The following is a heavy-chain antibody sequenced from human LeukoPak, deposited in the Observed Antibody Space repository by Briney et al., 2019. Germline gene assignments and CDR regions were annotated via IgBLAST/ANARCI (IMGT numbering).Heavy chain of an antibody. Sequence: PGGSLRLSCVASGFTFSTCPMHWSGKPQGKGRDYVASISSNGVNTYYVDSVKGRVTISRDNSKDTVFLQMDSLRPEDMAVYYCARDGSTVTADYFDYWGQGTLVTVSS. V-gene: IGHV3-64*02. CDR3: ARDGSTVTADYFDY. J-gene: IGHJ4*02. D-gene: IGHD4-17*01. CDR1: GFTFSTCP. CDR2: ISSNGVNT.